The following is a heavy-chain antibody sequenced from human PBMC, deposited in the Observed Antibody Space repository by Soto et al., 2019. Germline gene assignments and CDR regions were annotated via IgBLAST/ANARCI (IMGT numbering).Heavy chain of an antibody. Sequence: GGSLRLSCSASGFTFSFYAMHWVRQAPGKGLEYVSGISSKGVSTYYADSVKGRFVISRDYSKSTVYLQMNSLRPEDTAVYYCVAGKLIPFDYWGRGTLVTVSS. CDR3: VAGKLIPFDY. V-gene: IGHV3-64D*08. J-gene: IGHJ4*02. CDR1: GFTFSFYA. CDR2: ISSKGVST.